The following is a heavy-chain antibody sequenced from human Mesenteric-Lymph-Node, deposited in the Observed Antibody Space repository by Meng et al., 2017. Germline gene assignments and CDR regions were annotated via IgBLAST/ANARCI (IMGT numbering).Heavy chain of an antibody. CDR3: ARPYGGYSFDAFDL. CDR1: GVTFSTFV. D-gene: IGHD4-23*01. V-gene: IGHV3-30*07. CDR2: ISFDGNDR. Sequence: GGSLRLSCTASGVTFSTFVLHWVRQAPGKGLEYLAVISFDGNDRYYADSVKGRFTISRDDAKNTLYLQMNSLRSEDTAVYYCARPYGGYSFDAFDLWGQGTMVTVSS. J-gene: IGHJ3*01.